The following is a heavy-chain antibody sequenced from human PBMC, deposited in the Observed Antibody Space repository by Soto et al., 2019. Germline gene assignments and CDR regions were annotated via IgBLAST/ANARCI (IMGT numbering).Heavy chain of an antibody. D-gene: IGHD2-8*02. V-gene: IGHV3-73*01. CDR1: GFTFSGSA. CDR2: IRSKANSYAT. J-gene: IGHJ4*02. Sequence: PGGSLRLSCAASGFTFSGSAMHWVRQASGKGLEWVGRIRSKANSYATAYAASVKGRFTISRDDSKNTAYLQMNSLKTEDTAVYYCTSEALWSPFDYWGQGTLVTVSS. CDR3: TSEALWSPFDY.